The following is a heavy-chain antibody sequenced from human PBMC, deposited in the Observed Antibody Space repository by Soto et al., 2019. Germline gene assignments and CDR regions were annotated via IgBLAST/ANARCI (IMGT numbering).Heavy chain of an antibody. J-gene: IGHJ4*02. CDR3: VREPWGFSGSWYDY. D-gene: IGHD5-12*01. CDR1: KFSFNNYW. Sequence: EEELVGSGGGLVKPGGSLRLSCAASKFSFNNYWMHWVRQVPGKGPVWVSRINHDGTKTEYADSVKGRCTISRDNTKHSLVLQMSSLRVDDTAMYYCVREPWGFSGSWYDYWGQGTLVTVSS. CDR2: INHDGTKT. V-gene: IGHV3-74*03.